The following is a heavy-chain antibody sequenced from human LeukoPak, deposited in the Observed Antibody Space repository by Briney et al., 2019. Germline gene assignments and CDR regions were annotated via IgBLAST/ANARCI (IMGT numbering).Heavy chain of an antibody. Sequence: SETLSLTCTVSGGSISSYYWSWIRQPPGKGLEWIGYIYYSGSTNYNPSLKSRVTISVDTSKNQFSLKLSSVTAADTAVYYCARAPPIAARPFDYWGQGTLVTVSS. J-gene: IGHJ4*02. D-gene: IGHD6-6*01. V-gene: IGHV4-59*01. CDR1: GGSISSYY. CDR3: ARAPPIAARPFDY. CDR2: IYYSGST.